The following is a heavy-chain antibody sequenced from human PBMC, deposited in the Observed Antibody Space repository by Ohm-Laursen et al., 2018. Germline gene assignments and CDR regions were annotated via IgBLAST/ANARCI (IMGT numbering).Heavy chain of an antibody. V-gene: IGHV1-69*01. CDR1: GGTFSSYA. J-gene: IGHJ3*02. Sequence: GSSVKVSCKPSGGTFSSYAISWVRQAPGQGLEWMGGIIPIFGTANYAQKFQGRVTITADESTSTAYMELSSLRSEDTAVYYCARDLYGDYEGNAFDIWGQGTMVTVSS. CDR3: ARDLYGDYEGNAFDI. CDR2: IIPIFGTA. D-gene: IGHD4-17*01.